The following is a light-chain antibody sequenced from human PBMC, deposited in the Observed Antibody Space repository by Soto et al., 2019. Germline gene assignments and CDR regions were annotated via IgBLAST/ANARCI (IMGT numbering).Light chain of an antibody. J-gene: IGKJ5*01. CDR2: DAS. CDR3: QQYSHLIT. Sequence: DIQMTQSPSSLSASVGDRVTITCQVSHDISNYLNWYQQELGKAPKPLIYDASNLETGVPSRFSGSRSGTDFTLTISSLQPEDIATYYCQQYSHLITFGQGTRLEV. CDR1: HDISNY. V-gene: IGKV1-33*01.